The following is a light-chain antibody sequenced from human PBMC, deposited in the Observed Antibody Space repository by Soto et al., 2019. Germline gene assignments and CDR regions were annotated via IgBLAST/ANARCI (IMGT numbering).Light chain of an antibody. CDR3: SSYTSSTTLV. Sequence: QSVMTKPASVSGSPGQSITISCTGTSSDVGGYNYVSWYQQHPGKAPKLMIYEVSNRPSGVSNRFSGSKSGNTASLTISGLQAEDEADYYCSSYTSSTTLVFGVGPQLTLL. J-gene: IGLJ3*02. CDR1: SSDVGGYNY. CDR2: EVS. V-gene: IGLV2-14*01.